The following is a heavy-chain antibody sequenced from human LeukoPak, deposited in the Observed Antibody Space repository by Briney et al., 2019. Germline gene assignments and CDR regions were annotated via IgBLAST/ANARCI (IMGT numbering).Heavy chain of an antibody. V-gene: IGHV1-18*01. Sequence: ASLKVSCKASGYSSSSYSISWGWEAPGQGLEWMGWISTYNGDTNSVQNLQGRLTLTTETSTSTAYMELRSLTSDDTALYYCARDIALAEYFDYWGQGTLVTVSS. CDR2: ISTYNGDT. CDR3: ARDIALAEYFDY. CDR1: GYSSSSYS. J-gene: IGHJ4*02. D-gene: IGHD6-19*01.